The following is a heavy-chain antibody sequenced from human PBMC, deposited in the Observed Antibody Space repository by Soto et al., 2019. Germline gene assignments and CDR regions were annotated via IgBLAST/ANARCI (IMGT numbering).Heavy chain of an antibody. D-gene: IGHD2-8*01. CDR3: ARGQQQYYPPLFDY. CDR2: INAGNGNT. J-gene: IGHJ4*02. Sequence: ASVKVSCKASGYTFTSYAMHWVRQAPGQRLGWMGWINAGNGNTKYSQKFQGRVPITRDTSASTAYMELSSLRSEDTAVYYCARGQQQYYPPLFDYWGQGTLVTVSS. CDR1: GYTFTSYA. V-gene: IGHV1-3*01.